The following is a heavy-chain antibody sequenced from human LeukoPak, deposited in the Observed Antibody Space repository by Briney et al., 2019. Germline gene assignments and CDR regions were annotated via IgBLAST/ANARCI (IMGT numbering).Heavy chain of an antibody. CDR1: GYTFTNYG. CDR3: ARDGIEYASGSYFYYMDV. V-gene: IGHV1-18*01. CDR2: ISAYIGNT. D-gene: IGHD3-10*01. Sequence: ASVKVSCKASGYTFTNYGISWVRQAPGQGLEGMGWISAYIGNTNYAQKLQGRVTMTTDTSTSTAYMELRSLRSDDRAVYYCARDGIEYASGSYFYYMDVWGKGTTVTVSS. J-gene: IGHJ6*03.